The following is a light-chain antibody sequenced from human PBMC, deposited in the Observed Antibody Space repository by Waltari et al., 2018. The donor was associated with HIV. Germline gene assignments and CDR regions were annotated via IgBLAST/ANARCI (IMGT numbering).Light chain of an antibody. CDR3: QQRSNWSIT. CDR2: DTS. Sequence: EIVLIQSPATLSLSPGERATLSCRASQSVSSYLAWYDQKPGQSPRLLIYDTSTRATGIPAMFSGSWSATDFTLTITSLEPEDSAVYYCQQRSNWSITFGQGTRLEIK. J-gene: IGKJ5*01. CDR1: QSVSSY. V-gene: IGKV3-11*01.